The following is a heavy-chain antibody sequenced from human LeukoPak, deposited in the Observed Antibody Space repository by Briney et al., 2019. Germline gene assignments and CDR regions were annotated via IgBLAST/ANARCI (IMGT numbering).Heavy chain of an antibody. D-gene: IGHD3-10*01. Sequence: GGSLSLSCEASGFSFTNTWLSSFRQAPGRGLEWVGRVTSKADDGTTDYAAPVQGRFTISSDDSKNTLSLQMNSLKTEDTAVYYCATEGGSGSYYGDDAFDMWGQGTMVTVSS. V-gene: IGHV3-15*01. CDR2: VTSKADDGTT. CDR3: ATEGGSGSYYGDDAFDM. J-gene: IGHJ3*02. CDR1: GFSFTNTW.